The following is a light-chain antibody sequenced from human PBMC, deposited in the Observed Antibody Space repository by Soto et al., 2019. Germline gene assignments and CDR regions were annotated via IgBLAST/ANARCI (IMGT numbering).Light chain of an antibody. J-gene: IGKJ2*01. CDR3: QQYNSYPYT. V-gene: IGKV1-5*03. CDR2: KAS. Sequence: DIQMTQSPSTLSASVGDRVTITCRASQSISSWLAWYQQKPGKAPKLLIYKASSLDSGVPSRFSGSGSGTEFTLTISSLQPDDFATYYCQQYNSYPYTFRQGTKLEIK. CDR1: QSISSW.